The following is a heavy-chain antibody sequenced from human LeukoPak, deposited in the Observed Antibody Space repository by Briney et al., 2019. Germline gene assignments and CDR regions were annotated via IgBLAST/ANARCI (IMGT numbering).Heavy chain of an antibody. CDR1: GFTFSSYG. V-gene: IGHV3-23*01. J-gene: IGHJ3*02. Sequence: GRSLRLSCAASGFTFSSYGMHWVRQAPGKGLEWVSATRGGGSGTHYADSVKGRFTTSRDSSNNTLSLQMNSLRAEDTAVYFCAKDPGLDAFDIWGQGTMVTVSS. CDR2: TRGGGSGT. CDR3: AKDPGLDAFDI. D-gene: IGHD3-22*01.